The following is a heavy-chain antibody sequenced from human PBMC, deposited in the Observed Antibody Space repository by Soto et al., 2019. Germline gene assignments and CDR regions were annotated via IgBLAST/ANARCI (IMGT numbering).Heavy chain of an antibody. CDR2: IYPGNSNT. CDR3: ARDSHCNGGNCPMGGFDM. J-gene: IGHJ3*02. V-gene: IGHV5-51*01. Sequence: PGESLKISCKGSGYCFSIHWVAWLRQMPGKGLEWVGIIYPGNSNTMYSPSFQGQVTISADTALSTTYLQWDTLKPSDTAIYFCARDSHCNGGNCPMGGFDMWGKGTMVTISS. D-gene: IGHD2-15*01. CDR1: GYCFSIHW.